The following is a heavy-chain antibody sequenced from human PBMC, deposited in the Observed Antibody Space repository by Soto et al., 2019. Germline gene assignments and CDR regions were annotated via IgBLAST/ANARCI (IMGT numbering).Heavy chain of an antibody. CDR3: ASSNIATRRGFDY. D-gene: IGHD6-6*01. V-gene: IGHV4-39*01. CDR2: IYYSGST. Sequence: SETLSLTCTVSGGSISSSSYYWGWIRQPPGKGLEWIGSIYYSGSTYYNPSLKSRVTKSVDTSKNQFSLNLNSVTAADTAVYYCASSNIATRRGFDYWGQGTLVTVSS. CDR1: GGSISSSSYY. J-gene: IGHJ4*02.